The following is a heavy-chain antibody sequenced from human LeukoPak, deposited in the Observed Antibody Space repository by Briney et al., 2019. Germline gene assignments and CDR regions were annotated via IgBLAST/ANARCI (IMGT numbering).Heavy chain of an antibody. V-gene: IGHV1-2*02. CDR3: ARDQHYYDSSGYPPYYYYYMDV. Sequence: ASVKVSCKASGYTLTGYYMHWVRQAPGQGLEWMGWINPNSGGTDYAQKFQGRVTMTRDTSISTAYMELSRLRSDDTAVYYCARDQHYYDSSGYPPYYYYYMDVWGKGTTVTVSS. J-gene: IGHJ6*03. CDR1: GYTLTGYY. D-gene: IGHD3-22*01. CDR2: INPNSGGT.